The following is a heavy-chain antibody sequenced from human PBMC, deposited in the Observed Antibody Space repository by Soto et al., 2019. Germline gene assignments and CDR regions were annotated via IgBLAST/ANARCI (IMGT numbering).Heavy chain of an antibody. Sequence: PSETLSLTCTDSVGSISSGDYYLSWIRQPPGKGLEWIGYIYYSGSTYYNPSLKSRVTISVDTSKNQFSLKLSSVTAADTAVYYCAKSNREDEHEYWGQGTMVTVSS. CDR1: VGSISSGDYY. V-gene: IGHV4-30-4*01. J-gene: IGHJ4*02. CDR2: IYYSGST. CDR3: AKSNREDEHEY.